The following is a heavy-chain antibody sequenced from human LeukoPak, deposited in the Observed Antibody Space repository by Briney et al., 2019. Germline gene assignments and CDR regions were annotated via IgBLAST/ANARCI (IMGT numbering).Heavy chain of an antibody. CDR1: GGSIGSYF. V-gene: IGHV4-59*01. Sequence: PSETLSLTCTVSGGSIGSYFWSWIRQPPGKRLEWIGYISYSGSTNYNPSLKSRVTISIDTSKNQFSLRLNSVTAADTAVYYCARSRESGLFDYWGQGTLVTVSS. CDR2: ISYSGST. J-gene: IGHJ4*02. CDR3: ARSRESGLFDY.